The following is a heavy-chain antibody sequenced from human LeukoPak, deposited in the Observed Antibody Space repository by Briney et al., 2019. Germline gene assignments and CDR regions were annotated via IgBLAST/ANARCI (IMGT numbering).Heavy chain of an antibody. Sequence: ASVKVSCKASGYTFTSYGISWVRQAPGQGLEWMGWISAYNGNTNYAQGLQGRVTMTTDTSTSTAYMELRSLRSDDTAVYYCARGDPYSSSWYQVLAFDYWGQGTLVTVSS. D-gene: IGHD6-13*01. CDR3: ARGDPYSSSWYQVLAFDY. V-gene: IGHV1-18*01. CDR2: ISAYNGNT. J-gene: IGHJ4*02. CDR1: GYTFTSYG.